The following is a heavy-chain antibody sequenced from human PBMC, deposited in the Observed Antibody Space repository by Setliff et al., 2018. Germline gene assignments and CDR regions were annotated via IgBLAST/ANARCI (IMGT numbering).Heavy chain of an antibody. J-gene: IGHJ5*02. Sequence: SSETLSLTCAVSGDSISSSNWWTWVRQPPGKGLEWIGEIYHSGSINYNPSLKSRVTISVDTSKNHVSLKLSSVTAADTAVYYCARAHTWSLPNDNSGYPGWFDPWGQGTLVTVSS. V-gene: IGHV4-4*02. CDR2: IYHSGSI. D-gene: IGHD3-22*01. CDR1: GDSISSSNW. CDR3: ARAHTWSLPNDNSGYPGWFDP.